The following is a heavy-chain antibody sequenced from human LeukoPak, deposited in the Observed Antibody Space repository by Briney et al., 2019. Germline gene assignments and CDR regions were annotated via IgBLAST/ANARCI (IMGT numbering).Heavy chain of an antibody. D-gene: IGHD5-24*01. CDR2: TSPSGGST. J-gene: IGHJ5*02. CDR1: GYTFTGYW. Sequence: ASVKVSCKAFGYTFTGYWMHWVRQAPGQVPEWMGVTSPSGGSTIYAQKFKGRVTLTRDMSTSTDYLELSSLRSEDTAVYYCARDNSVRDEAWWFNPWGQGTLVTVSS. V-gene: IGHV1-46*01. CDR3: ARDNSVRDEAWWFNP.